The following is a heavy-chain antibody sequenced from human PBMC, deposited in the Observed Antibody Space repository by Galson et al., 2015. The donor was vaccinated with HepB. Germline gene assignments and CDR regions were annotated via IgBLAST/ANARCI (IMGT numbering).Heavy chain of an antibody. Sequence: SETLSLTCAVYGGSFSGYYWSWIRQPPGKGLEWIGETNHSGSTNYNPSLKSRVTISVDTSKNQFSLKLSSVTAADTAVYYCARGSILVEAAAEGRKNFDYWGQGTLVTVSA. CDR2: TNHSGST. J-gene: IGHJ4*02. CDR1: GGSFSGYY. CDR3: ARGSILVEAAAEGRKNFDY. D-gene: IGHD6-13*01. V-gene: IGHV4-34*01.